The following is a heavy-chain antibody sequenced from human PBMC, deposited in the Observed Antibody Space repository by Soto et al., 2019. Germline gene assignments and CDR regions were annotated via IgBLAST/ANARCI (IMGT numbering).Heavy chain of an antibody. Sequence: ASVKVSCKVSGYTLTELSMHWVRQAPGKGLEWMGGFDPEDGETIYAQKFQGRVTMTKDTSTDTAYMELSSLRSEDTAVYYCARDLPTMIVVVFYGMDVWGQGTTVTVSS. D-gene: IGHD3-22*01. V-gene: IGHV1-24*01. CDR1: GYTLTELS. CDR3: ARDLPTMIVVVFYGMDV. CDR2: FDPEDGET. J-gene: IGHJ6*02.